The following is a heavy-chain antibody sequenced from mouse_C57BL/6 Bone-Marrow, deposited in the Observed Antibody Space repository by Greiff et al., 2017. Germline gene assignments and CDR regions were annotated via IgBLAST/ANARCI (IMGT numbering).Heavy chain of an antibody. D-gene: IGHD1-1*01. CDR2: ISYDGSN. CDR1: GYPITSGDY. J-gene: IGHJ1*03. V-gene: IGHV3-6*01. CDR3: ARITTDWYFDV. Sequence: EVQLVESGPGLVKPSQSLSFPCPVTGYPITSGDYWNWIRQFPGNKREWMCYISYDGSNHYNPSLKNRISITPATSNNQASMKLNSVTTEDTATYYCARITTDWYFDVWGTGTTVTVSS.